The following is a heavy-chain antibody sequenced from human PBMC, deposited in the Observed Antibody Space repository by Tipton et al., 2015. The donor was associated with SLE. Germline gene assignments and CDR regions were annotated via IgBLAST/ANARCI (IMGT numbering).Heavy chain of an antibody. V-gene: IGHV4-59*11. J-gene: IGHJ3*01. CDR1: GGSMSYHY. D-gene: IGHD2-2*01. CDR3: ARTGLCTTTTCNEGAFDV. CDR2: IYYTGNT. Sequence: TLSLTCSVSGGSMSYHYWRWIRQPPGKGLEWIGYIYYTGNTNYNPSLKSRVTMSVDTSKSQFSLKLTFVSAADTAIYYCARTGLCTTTTCNEGAFDVWGQGSMVTVSS.